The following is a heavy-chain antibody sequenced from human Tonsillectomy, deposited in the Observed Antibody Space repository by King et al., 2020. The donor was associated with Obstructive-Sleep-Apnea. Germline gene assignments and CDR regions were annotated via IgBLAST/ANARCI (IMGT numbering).Heavy chain of an antibody. CDR3: ARGTIRFLEWLTYDYYYYGMDV. CDR1: GGSISSSSYY. J-gene: IGHJ6*02. Sequence: PLQESGPGLVKPSETLSLTCTVSGGSISSSSYYWGWIRQPPGKGLEWIGSIYYSGSTYYNPSLKSRVTISVDTSKNQFSLKLSSVTAADTAVYYCARGTIRFLEWLTYDYYYYGMDVWGQGTTVTVSS. V-gene: IGHV4-39*07. D-gene: IGHD3-3*01. CDR2: IYYSGST.